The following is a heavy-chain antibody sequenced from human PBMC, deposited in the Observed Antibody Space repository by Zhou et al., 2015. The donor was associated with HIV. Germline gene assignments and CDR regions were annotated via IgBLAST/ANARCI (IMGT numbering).Heavy chain of an antibody. D-gene: IGHD2-2*01. CDR2: IIPILGIA. Sequence: QVQLVQSGAEVKKPGSSVKVSCKASGGTFSSYTISWVRQAPGQGLEWMGRIIPILGIANYAQKFQGRVTITADKSTSTAYMELSSLRSEDTAVYYCARSPRDHCSSTSCYYFDYWGQGTLVTVSS. CDR1: GGTFSSYT. J-gene: IGHJ4*02. V-gene: IGHV1-69*02. CDR3: ARSPRDHCSSTSCYYFDY.